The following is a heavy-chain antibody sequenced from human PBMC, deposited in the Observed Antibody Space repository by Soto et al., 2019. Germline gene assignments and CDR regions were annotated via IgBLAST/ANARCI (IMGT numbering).Heavy chain of an antibody. CDR1: GFTFSSYA. J-gene: IGHJ5*02. D-gene: IGHD2-15*01. CDR3: ANLPYGGSPGDWFDP. CDR2: ISGSGGST. V-gene: IGHV3-23*01. Sequence: GGSLRLSCAASGFTFSSYAMSWVRQAPGKGLEWVSAISGSGGSTYYADSVKGRFTISRDNSKNTLYLQMNSLRAEDTAVYYCANLPYGGSPGDWFDPWGHGTLVTVSS.